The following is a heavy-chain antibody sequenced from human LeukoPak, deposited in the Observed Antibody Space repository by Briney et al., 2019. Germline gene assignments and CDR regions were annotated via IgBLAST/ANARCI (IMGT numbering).Heavy chain of an antibody. D-gene: IGHD2-15*01. J-gene: IGHJ3*02. Sequence: SETLSLTCTVSGGSISSYYWSWIPQPPGKGLEWNGYIYYNGSTNYNPSLKSRVTISVDTSKNQFSLKLSSVTAADTAVYYCARTGGGAFDIWGQGTMVTVSS. CDR2: IYYNGST. V-gene: IGHV4-59*01. CDR3: ARTGGGAFDI. CDR1: GGSISSYY.